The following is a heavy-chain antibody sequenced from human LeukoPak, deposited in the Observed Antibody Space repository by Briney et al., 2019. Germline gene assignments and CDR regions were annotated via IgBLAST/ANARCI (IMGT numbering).Heavy chain of an antibody. V-gene: IGHV4-38-2*02. D-gene: IGHD3-10*01. CDR3: ARGYYYGPDNAGKFDF. CDR2: IYHRGTT. Sequence: SETLSPTCTVSGYFISGGYYWDWIRQPPGKGLEWIGNIYHRGTTSYNPSLRGRITISVDTSKNQFSLRLTSVTAADTAVYYCARGYYYGPDNAGKFDFWGEGILVTVSS. CDR1: GYFISGGYY. J-gene: IGHJ4*02.